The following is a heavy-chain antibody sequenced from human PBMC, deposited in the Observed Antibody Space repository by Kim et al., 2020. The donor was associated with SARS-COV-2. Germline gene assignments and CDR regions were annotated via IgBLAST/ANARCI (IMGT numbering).Heavy chain of an antibody. CDR2: IKHDGSDT. CDR1: LFLLTSYW. Sequence: SLRLSFSTSLFLLTSYWMSWVRQAPGKGLEWVANIKHDGSDTFYVDSVRGRFTISRDNAKKSLFLQMNSLRANDTAIYYCARGRRHYYDSTGYYY. V-gene: IGHV3-7*01. D-gene: IGHD3-22*01. J-gene: IGHJ6*01. CDR3: ARGRRHYYDSTGYYY.